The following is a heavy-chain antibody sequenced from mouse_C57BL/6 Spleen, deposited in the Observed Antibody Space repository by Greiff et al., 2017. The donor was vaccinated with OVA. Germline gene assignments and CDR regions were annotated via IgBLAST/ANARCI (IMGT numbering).Heavy chain of an antibody. CDR2: ISYDGSN. Sequence: EVQLVESGPGLVKPSQSLSLTCSVTGYSITSGYYWNWIRQFPGNKLEWMGYISYDGSNNYNPSLKNRISITRDTSKNQFFLKLNSVTTEDTATYYGAGYYDYGVYAMDYWGQGTSVTVSS. V-gene: IGHV3-6*01. J-gene: IGHJ4*01. CDR1: GYSITSGYY. D-gene: IGHD2-4*01. CDR3: AGYYDYGVYAMDY.